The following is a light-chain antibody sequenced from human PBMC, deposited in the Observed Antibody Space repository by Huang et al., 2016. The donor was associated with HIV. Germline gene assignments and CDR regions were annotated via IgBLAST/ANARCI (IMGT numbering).Light chain of an antibody. Sequence: EIVLTQSPGTLSLSPGERATLSCRASQSVSSSYLAWYQQKPGQAPTLLIYGASSRATGIPDRFSGSRSGTDFTLTISRLEPEDFAVYFCQQYGSSPPWTFGQGTKVEIK. CDR1: QSVSSSY. CDR2: GAS. J-gene: IGKJ1*01. V-gene: IGKV3-20*01. CDR3: QQYGSSPPWT.